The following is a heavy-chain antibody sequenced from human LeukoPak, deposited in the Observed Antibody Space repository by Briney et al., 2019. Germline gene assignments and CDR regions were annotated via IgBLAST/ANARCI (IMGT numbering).Heavy chain of an antibody. Sequence: ASVKVSCKASGYTFTGDQIYWLRQAPGQGLEWVGWIKPSSGDTLYEQKFQGRVTMTRDKSISSAYMELSSLRSDDTAVYYCARKSAGFLTAWGQGTLVTISS. CDR3: ARKSAGFLTA. D-gene: IGHD2/OR15-2a*01. J-gene: IGHJ5*02. CDR2: IKPSSGDT. CDR1: GYTFTGDQ. V-gene: IGHV1-2*02.